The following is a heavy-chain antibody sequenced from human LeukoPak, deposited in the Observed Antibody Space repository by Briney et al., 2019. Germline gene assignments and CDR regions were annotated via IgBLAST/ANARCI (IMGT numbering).Heavy chain of an antibody. D-gene: IGHD2/OR15-2a*01. J-gene: IGHJ4*02. CDR1: GFTFSGSV. V-gene: IGHV3-23*01. CDR2: ISGSDGST. Sequence: GGSLRLSCAASGFTFSGSVMHWVRQAPGKGLEYVSSISGSDGSTYYADSVKGRFTISRDNSKNTLYLQMNSLRAEDTAVYYCAKAGNIRFDYWGQGTLVTVSS. CDR3: AKAGNIRFDY.